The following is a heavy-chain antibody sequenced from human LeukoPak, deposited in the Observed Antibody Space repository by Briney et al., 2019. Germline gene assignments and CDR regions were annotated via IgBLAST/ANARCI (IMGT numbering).Heavy chain of an antibody. J-gene: IGHJ4*02. CDR2: IRYDGSNK. CDR3: AKVYYDSSGYSDY. CDR1: GFTFSSYG. D-gene: IGHD3-22*01. V-gene: IGHV3-30*02. Sequence: GGSLRLSCAASGFTFSSYGMHWVRQAPGKGLEWVAFIRYDGSNKYYADSVKGRFTISRDNSKNTLYLQMNSLRAEDTAVYYCAKVYYDSSGYSDYWGQGTLVTVSS.